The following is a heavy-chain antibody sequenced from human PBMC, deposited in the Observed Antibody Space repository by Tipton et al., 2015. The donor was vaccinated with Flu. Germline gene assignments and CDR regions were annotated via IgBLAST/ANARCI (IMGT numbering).Heavy chain of an antibody. CDR1: GYSISSVYS. CDR3: ARRAPCYFCGMDV. CDR2: IYPRGDM. J-gene: IGHJ6*02. Sequence: TLSLTCTVSGYSISSVYSWDWIRQSPGKDLEWIGSIYPRGDMYYNPSLKSRLTMSVDTSKNQFSLSLSSVTAADTAVYYCARRAPCYFCGMDVWGQGTTVTVSS. V-gene: IGHV4-38-2*02.